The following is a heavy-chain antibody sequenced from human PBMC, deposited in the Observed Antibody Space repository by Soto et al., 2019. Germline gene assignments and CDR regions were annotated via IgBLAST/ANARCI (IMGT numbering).Heavy chain of an antibody. CDR2: IYYSRGT. V-gene: IGHV4-31*03. CDR3: ATLLGAHQHYYFGIDV. D-gene: IGHD1-26*01. Sequence: PSETLSLTCTVSGYSMTSGGYYWSWIRNLQGKGLEWIGYIYYSRGTQFNPSLKSRVSMSVDTSKNPFSRRLRSVTAADTAVYYCATLLGAHQHYYFGIDVWGQGTTVTVSS. CDR1: GYSMTSGGYY. J-gene: IGHJ6*02.